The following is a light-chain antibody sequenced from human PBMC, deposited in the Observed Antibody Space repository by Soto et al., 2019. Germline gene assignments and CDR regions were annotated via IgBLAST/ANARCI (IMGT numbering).Light chain of an antibody. CDR3: SSYTSNNFYV. CDR1: GSDISAYNY. Sequence: QSALTQPASVSGSPGQSITISCTGTGSDISAYNYVSWYQQHPGKAPKLMIYEVGDRPSGLSNRFSGSKSGNTASLTISRLQAEAEADYYCSSYTSNNFYVFGTGTKLTVL. J-gene: IGLJ1*01. CDR2: EVG. V-gene: IGLV2-14*01.